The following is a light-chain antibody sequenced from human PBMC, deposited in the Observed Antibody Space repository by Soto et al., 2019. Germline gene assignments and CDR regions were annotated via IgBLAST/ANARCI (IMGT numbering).Light chain of an antibody. CDR1: SSSIGNNY. J-gene: IGLJ1*01. CDR3: GSWDISLSGFV. Sequence: QSVLTQPPSVSAAPGQKVIISCSGSSSSIGNNYVSWYQQLPGTAPKLLIYESNRRPLGISDRFSASKSGTSATLGISGPKSGDEADYYCGSWDISLSGFVFGTGPKFTVL. V-gene: IGLV1-51*02. CDR2: ESN.